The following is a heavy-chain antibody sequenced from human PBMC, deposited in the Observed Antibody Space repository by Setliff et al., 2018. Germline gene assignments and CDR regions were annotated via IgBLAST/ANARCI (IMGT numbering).Heavy chain of an antibody. V-gene: IGHV3-7*03. CDR2: IKQDGSEK. J-gene: IGHJ3*02. Sequence: GGSLRLSCAASGFTVSSNYMSWVRQAPGKGLEWVANIKQDGSEKYYVDSVKGRFTISRDNAKNSLYLQMNSLRAEDTAVYYCARGVPAADSYYDFWSGSPAAFDIWGQGTMVTVSS. CDR1: GFTVSSNY. CDR3: ARGVPAADSYYDFWSGSPAAFDI. D-gene: IGHD3-3*01.